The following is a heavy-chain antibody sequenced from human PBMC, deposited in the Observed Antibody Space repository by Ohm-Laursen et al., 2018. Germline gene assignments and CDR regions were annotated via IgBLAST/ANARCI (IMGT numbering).Heavy chain of an antibody. V-gene: IGHV3-74*01. CDR1: GFTFSNYV. CDR3: ARNPYDY. CDR2: ITSDGTST. Sequence: GSLRLSCTASGFTFSNYVMNWVRQGPGEGLVWVSRITSDGTSTAYADSVRGRFTISRDTAKNTLYLQMNSLRVEDTAVYYCARNPYDYWGQGTLVTVSS. J-gene: IGHJ4*02.